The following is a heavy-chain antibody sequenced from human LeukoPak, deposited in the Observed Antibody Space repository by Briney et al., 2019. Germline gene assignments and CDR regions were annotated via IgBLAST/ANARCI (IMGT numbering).Heavy chain of an antibody. V-gene: IGHV3-30*02. CDR3: ARCTTGKTFGSLREIKKSREIDY. CDR1: GFTFSSYG. CDR2: IRYDGSNE. J-gene: IGHJ4*02. D-gene: IGHD1-1*01. Sequence: GGSLRLSCAASGFTFSSYGMHWVRQAPGKGLEWVSFIRYDGSNEYYADSVKGRFTISRDNSKSTLSLQMNSLRGEDTAVYYCARCTTGKTFGSLREIKKSREIDYWGQGTLVTVSS.